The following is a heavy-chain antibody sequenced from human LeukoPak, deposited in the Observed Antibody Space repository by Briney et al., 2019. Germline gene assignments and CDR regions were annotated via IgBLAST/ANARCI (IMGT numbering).Heavy chain of an antibody. J-gene: IGHJ4*02. CDR1: GYTFTSYS. CDR2: ISAYNGNT. D-gene: IGHD3-9*01. V-gene: IGHV1-18*04. CDR3: ARGYDILTGYYKGQGQYYFDY. Sequence: ASVKVSCKASGYTFTSYSISWVRQAPGQGPEWMGWISAYNGNTNYAQKLQGRVTMTTDTSTSTAYMELRSLRSDDTAVYYCARGYDILTGYYKGQGQYYFDYWGQGTLVTVSS.